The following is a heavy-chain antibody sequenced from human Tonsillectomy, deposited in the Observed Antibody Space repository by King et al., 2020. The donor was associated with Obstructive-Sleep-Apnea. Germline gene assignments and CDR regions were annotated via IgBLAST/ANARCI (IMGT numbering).Heavy chain of an antibody. J-gene: IGHJ6*02. CDR2: IYTAGGT. V-gene: IGHV3-66*01. CDR1: GLAVSNNY. Sequence: QLVQSGGGLVQPGGSLRLSCAASGLAVSNNYMIWLRQVPGKGLEWVSIIYTAGGTYYADFVKGRFTISRDKSKNTLYLQMNSLRAEDTSLYYCARVSQSTMVRGLITYFAMDVWGQGTTVAVSS. CDR3: ARVSQSTMVRGLITYFAMDV. D-gene: IGHD3-10*01.